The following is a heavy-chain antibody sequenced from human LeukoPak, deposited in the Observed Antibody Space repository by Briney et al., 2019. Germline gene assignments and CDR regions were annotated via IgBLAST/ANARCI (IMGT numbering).Heavy chain of an antibody. CDR1: GGSISNYY. CDR3: ARGSSGWFSIDY. D-gene: IGHD6-19*01. J-gene: IGHJ4*02. CDR2: IYSSGST. Sequence: SETLSLTCTASGGSISNYYWSWIRQAAGKGLEWIGRIYSSGSTNYTPSLKSRVTMSVDTSKNQFSLNLNSLTAADTAVYYCARGSSGWFSIDYWGQGILVTVSS. V-gene: IGHV4-4*07.